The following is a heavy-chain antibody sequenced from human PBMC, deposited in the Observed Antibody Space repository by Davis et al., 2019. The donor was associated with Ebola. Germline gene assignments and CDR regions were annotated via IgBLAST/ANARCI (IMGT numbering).Heavy chain of an antibody. CDR3: ARDDYYGSGSKGMNFDY. CDR2: IYYSGST. D-gene: IGHD3-10*01. V-gene: IGHV4-59*01. J-gene: IGHJ4*02. Sequence: MPSETLSLTCTVSGGSISSYYWSWIRQPPGKGLEWIGYIYYSGSTNYNPSLKSRVTISVDTSKNQFSLKLSSVTAADTAVYYCARDDYYGSGSKGMNFDYWGQGTLVTVSS. CDR1: GGSISSYY.